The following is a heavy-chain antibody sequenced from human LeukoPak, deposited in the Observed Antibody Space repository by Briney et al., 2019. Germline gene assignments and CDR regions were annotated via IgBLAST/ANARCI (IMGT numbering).Heavy chain of an antibody. CDR1: GGSFSGYY. CDR3: ARRATVTTPGGWFDP. D-gene: IGHD4-17*01. V-gene: IGHV4-34*01. J-gene: IGHJ5*02. Sequence: SETLSLTCAVYGGSFSGYYWSWIRQPPGKGLEWIGEINHSGSTNYNPSLKSRVTISVDTSKNQFSLKLSSVTAADTAVYYCARRATVTTPGGWFDPWGQGTLVTVSS. CDR2: INHSGST.